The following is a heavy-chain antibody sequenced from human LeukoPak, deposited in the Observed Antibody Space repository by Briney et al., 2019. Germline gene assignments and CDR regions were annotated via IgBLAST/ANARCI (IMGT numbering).Heavy chain of an antibody. J-gene: IGHJ4*02. CDR3: AREVRSYVYFDY. V-gene: IGHV3-30-3*01. D-gene: IGHD1-26*01. CDR1: GFTFSSNA. Sequence: GGSLRLSCAASGFTFSSNAMHWVRQAPGKGLEWVAVISYDGSNKYYADSVKGRFTISRDNSKNTLYLQMNSLRAEDTAVYYCAREVRSYVYFDYWGQGTLVTVFS. CDR2: ISYDGSNK.